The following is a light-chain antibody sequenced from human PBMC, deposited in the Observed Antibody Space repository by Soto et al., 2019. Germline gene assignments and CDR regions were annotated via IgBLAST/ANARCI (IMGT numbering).Light chain of an antibody. J-gene: IGKJ1*01. CDR3: QQYHSSLWT. CDR1: QTVGSK. V-gene: IGKV3D-15*01. CDR2: DAS. Sequence: EVVMTQSPATLSVSPGERATLSCRASQTVGSKLAWYQQKPGQAPRLLISDASNRATGIPDRFSGSGSGTDFTLTISRLEPEDFGVYYCQQYHSSLWTFGQGTKVDIK.